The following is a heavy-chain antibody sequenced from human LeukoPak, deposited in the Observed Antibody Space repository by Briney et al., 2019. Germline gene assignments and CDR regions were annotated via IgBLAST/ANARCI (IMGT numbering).Heavy chain of an antibody. V-gene: IGHV4-31*03. J-gene: IGHJ4*02. D-gene: IGHD2-2*01. CDR1: GGSISSGVYY. CDR2: IFYTGRV. Sequence: SQTLSLTCTVSGGSISSGVYYWSWIRQHPGKGLEWMGYIFYTGRVSYNPSLKSRITISVDTSKNQFSLKLSSVTAADTAVYYCARHRKYQLLFRYFDYWGQGTLVTVSS. CDR3: ARHRKYQLLFRYFDY.